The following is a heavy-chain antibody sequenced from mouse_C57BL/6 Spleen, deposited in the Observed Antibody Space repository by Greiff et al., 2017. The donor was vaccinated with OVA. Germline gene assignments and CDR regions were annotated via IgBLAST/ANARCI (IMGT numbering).Heavy chain of an antibody. CDR1: GYTFTSYW. J-gene: IGHJ4*01. V-gene: IGHV1-69*01. D-gene: IGHD1-1*01. CDR3: ARWKVLPYAMDY. CDR2: IDPSDSYT. Sequence: QVQLQQPGAELVMPGASVKLSCKASGYTFTSYWMHWVKQRPGQGLEWIGEIDPSDSYTNYNQKFKGKSTLTVDKSSSTAYMQLSSLTSEDSAVYYCARWKVLPYAMDYWGQGTSVTVSS.